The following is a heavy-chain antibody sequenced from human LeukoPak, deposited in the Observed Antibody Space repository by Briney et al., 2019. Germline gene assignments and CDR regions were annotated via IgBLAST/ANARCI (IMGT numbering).Heavy chain of an antibody. Sequence: GASVKVSCKASGYTFTGYYMHWVRQAPGQGLEWMGGIIPIFGTANYAQKFQGRVTITADESTSTAYMELSSLRSEDTAVYYCAREAPYSGYDFRWFDPWGQGTLVTVSS. CDR3: AREAPYSGYDFRWFDP. D-gene: IGHD5-12*01. CDR1: GYTFTGYY. J-gene: IGHJ5*02. CDR2: IIPIFGTA. V-gene: IGHV1-69*13.